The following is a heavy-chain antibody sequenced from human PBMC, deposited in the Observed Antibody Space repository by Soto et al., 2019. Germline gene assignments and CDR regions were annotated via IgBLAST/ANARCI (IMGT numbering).Heavy chain of an antibody. V-gene: IGHV1-18*04. CDR1: GYTLTSYG. Sequence: ASVKVSCKASGYTLTSYGISWVRQAPGQGLEWMGWISAYNGNTNYAQKLQGRVTMTTDTSTSTAYMELRSLSSVTAADTAVYYCARDSGSYNWFDPWGQGTLVTVSS. CDR3: ARDSGSYNWFDP. D-gene: IGHD1-26*01. CDR2: ISAYNGNT. J-gene: IGHJ5*02.